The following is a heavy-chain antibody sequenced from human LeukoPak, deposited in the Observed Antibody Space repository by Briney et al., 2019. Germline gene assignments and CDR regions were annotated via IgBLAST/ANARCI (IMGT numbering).Heavy chain of an antibody. D-gene: IGHD2-15*01. CDR2: IYTSGST. CDR1: GGSISSGSYY. V-gene: IGHV4-61*02. CDR3: ARDSEDGREGYFDY. J-gene: IGHJ4*02. Sequence: SETLSLTCTVSGGSISSGSYYWSWIRQPAGKGLEWIGRIYTSGSTNYNPSLKSRVTISVDTSKNQFSLKLSSVTAAAPAVYYCARDSEDGREGYFDYWGQGTLVTVSS.